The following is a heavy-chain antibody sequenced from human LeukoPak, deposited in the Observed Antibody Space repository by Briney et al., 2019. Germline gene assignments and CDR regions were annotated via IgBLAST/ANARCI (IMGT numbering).Heavy chain of an antibody. CDR1: GFTFTSYG. D-gene: IGHD6-19*01. J-gene: IGHJ3*02. CDR2: IWYDGSKQ. V-gene: IGHV3-33*01. CDR3: ARDSSGWYGGAFDI. Sequence: GRSLRLSCAASGFTFTSYGMHWVRQAPGKGPEWVAVIWYDGSKQYYADSVKGRFTISRDNSKNTLYLQMNSLRAEDTAVYYCARDSSGWYGGAFDIWGQGTMVTVSS.